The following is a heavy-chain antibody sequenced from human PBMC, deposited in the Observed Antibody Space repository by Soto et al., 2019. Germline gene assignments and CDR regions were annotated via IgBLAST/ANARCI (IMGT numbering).Heavy chain of an antibody. CDR2: IWYDGSNK. CDR1: GFTFSSYG. Sequence: GGSLRLSCAASGFTFSSYGMHWVRQAPGKGLEWVAVIWYDGSNKYYADSVKGRLTISRDNSKNTLYLQMNSLRAEDTAVYYCALLGLNGSNDGDYFDYWGQGTLVTVSS. D-gene: IGHD2-8*01. CDR3: ALLGLNGSNDGDYFDY. J-gene: IGHJ4*02. V-gene: IGHV3-33*01.